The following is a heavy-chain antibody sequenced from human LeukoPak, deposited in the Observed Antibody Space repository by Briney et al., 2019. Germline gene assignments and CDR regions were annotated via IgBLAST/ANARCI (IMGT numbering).Heavy chain of an antibody. J-gene: IGHJ4*02. CDR1: GYTFTSYY. CDR2: INPSGGST. Sequence: ASVKVSCKASGYTFTSYYMHWVRQAPGQGLEWMGIINPSGGSTSYAQKFQGRVTLTRDTSISTVYMELSRLKSDDTAVYYCVRLLAEGNYWGQGTLVTVSS. D-gene: IGHD2-15*01. CDR3: VRLLAEGNY. V-gene: IGHV1-46*01.